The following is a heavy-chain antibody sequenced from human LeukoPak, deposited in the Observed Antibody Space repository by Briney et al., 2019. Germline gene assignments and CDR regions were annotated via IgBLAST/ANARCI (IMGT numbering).Heavy chain of an antibody. CDR2: TYYRSKWYT. CDR1: GDSVSSNSVG. V-gene: IGHV6-1*01. D-gene: IGHD5-18*01. CDR3: VRSWSYSYDT. J-gene: IGHJ4*02. Sequence: SQTLSLTCAISGDSVSSNSVGWPWIRQSPSKGLEWLGNTYYRSKWYTDYAVSVKSRMTINPDTSKKQFSLQVNSVTPEDTAVCYCVRSWSYSYDTWGQGTLVTVSS.